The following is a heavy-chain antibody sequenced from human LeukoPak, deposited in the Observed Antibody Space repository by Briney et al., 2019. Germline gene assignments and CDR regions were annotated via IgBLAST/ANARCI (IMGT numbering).Heavy chain of an antibody. D-gene: IGHD3-22*01. CDR1: GFTFSSYA. CDR3: ANIPAGYYYDSSGYLPPSY. CDR2: ISYDGSNK. J-gene: IGHJ4*02. Sequence: GGSLRLSCAASGFTFSSYAMHWVRQAPGKGLEWVADISYDGSNKYYADSVKGRFTISRDNSKNTLYLQMNSLRAEDTAVYYCANIPAGYYYDSSGYLPPSYWGQGTLVTVSS. V-gene: IGHV3-30*04.